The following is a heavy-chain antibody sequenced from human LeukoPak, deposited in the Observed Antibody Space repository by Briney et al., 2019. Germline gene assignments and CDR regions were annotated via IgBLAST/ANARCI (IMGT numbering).Heavy chain of an antibody. CDR1: GFTFSDYW. J-gene: IGHJ4*02. D-gene: IGHD3-10*01. V-gene: IGHV3-7*01. Sequence: GGSLRLSCAASGFTFSDYWMTWVRQAPGKGLEWMANIKQDGSKKYYVDSVKGRFTISRDNAKNSLYLQMNSLRAEDTAVYYCAEEVGGSGSFWGQGTLVTVSS. CDR3: AEEVGGSGSF. CDR2: IKQDGSKK.